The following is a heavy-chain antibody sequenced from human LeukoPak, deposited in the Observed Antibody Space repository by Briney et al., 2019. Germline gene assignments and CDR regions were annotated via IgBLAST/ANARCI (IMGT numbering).Heavy chain of an antibody. CDR2: ISTSSSYV. CDR3: ARGIAAAGTHGGEYYYYGMDV. V-gene: IGHV3-21*01. Sequence: GGSLRLSCAASGFTFSSYTMNWVRQAPGKGLEWVSSISTSSSYVYYADSVRGRFTISRDNAKNSLFLQMNSLRAEDTAVYYCARGIAAAGTHGGEYYYYGMDVWGQGTTVTVSS. D-gene: IGHD6-13*01. J-gene: IGHJ6*02. CDR1: GFTFSSYT.